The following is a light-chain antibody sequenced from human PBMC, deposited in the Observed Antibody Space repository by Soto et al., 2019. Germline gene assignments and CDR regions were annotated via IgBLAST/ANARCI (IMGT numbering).Light chain of an antibody. V-gene: IGLV2-14*01. J-gene: IGLJ2*01. CDR2: DVS. Sequence: QSALTQPASVSGSPGQSITLSCTGTSSDVGAYNYVSWYQQHPGKAPKLMIYDVSNRPSGVSNRFSGSKSGNTASLTISGLQAEDEAYYYCSSYTSSSTLVFGGGTKLTVL. CDR3: SSYTSSSTLV. CDR1: SSDVGAYNY.